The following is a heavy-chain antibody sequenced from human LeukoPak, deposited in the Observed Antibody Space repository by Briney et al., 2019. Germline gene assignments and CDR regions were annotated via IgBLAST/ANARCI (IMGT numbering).Heavy chain of an antibody. Sequence: PSESLSLTCAVYGGSFSGYNWSWLRQPPGKGLEWFGEINHSGSTNYNPSLKRRVTISVDKYQNQFSLKLSSVTAADTAVYYCARVVRDRPFDPWGQGTLVTGSA. V-gene: IGHV4-34*01. CDR2: INHSGST. CDR1: GGSFSGYN. J-gene: IGHJ5*02. CDR3: ARVVRDRPFDP.